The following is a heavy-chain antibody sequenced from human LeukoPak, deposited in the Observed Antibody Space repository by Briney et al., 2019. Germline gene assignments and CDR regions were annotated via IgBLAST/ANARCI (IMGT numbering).Heavy chain of an antibody. CDR2: IYDSGST. CDR1: GGSISSGEYY. J-gene: IGHJ4*02. D-gene: IGHD3-3*01. CDR3: ARGGDFWSGFFG. V-gene: IGHV4-30-4*01. Sequence: SSQTLSLTCTVSGGSISSGEYYWSWIRQPPGKGLEWIGNIYDSGSTYYTPSLKSRVIISVDTSKNQFSLKLSSVTAADTAVYYCARGGDFWSGFFGWGQGTLVTVSS.